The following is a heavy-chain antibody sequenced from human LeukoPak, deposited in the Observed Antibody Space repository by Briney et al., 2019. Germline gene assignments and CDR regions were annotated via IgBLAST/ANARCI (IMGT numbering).Heavy chain of an antibody. CDR1: GFSLSTSGMC. V-gene: IGHV2-70*11. J-gene: IGHJ3*02. CDR3: ARIRYYYDSSGYYSDI. Sequence: SGPTLVNPTQTLTLTCTFSGFSLSTSGMCVSWIRQPPGKALEWLARIDWDDDKYYSTSLKTRLTISEDTSKNQVVLRMTSMDPVDTATYYCARIRYYYDSSGYYSDIWGQGTMVTVSS. CDR2: IDWDDDK. D-gene: IGHD3-22*01.